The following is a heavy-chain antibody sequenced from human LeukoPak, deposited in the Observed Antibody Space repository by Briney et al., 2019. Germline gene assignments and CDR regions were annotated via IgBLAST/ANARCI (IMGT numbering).Heavy chain of an antibody. V-gene: IGHV4-39*01. Sequence: PSETLSLTCTVSGGSISSTSNYWGWIRQPPGKGLEWIGSIYYSGSTYYNPSLKSRVTISVDTSKNQFSLKLSSVTAADTTVYYCARHGGPRSSSFRLPLDYWGQGILVMVSS. CDR2: IYYSGST. J-gene: IGHJ4*02. D-gene: IGHD2-2*01. CDR3: ARHGGPRSSSFRLPLDY. CDR1: GGSISSTSNY.